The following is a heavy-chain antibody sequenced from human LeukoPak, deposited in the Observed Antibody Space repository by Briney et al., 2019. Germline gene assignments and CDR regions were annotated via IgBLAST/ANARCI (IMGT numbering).Heavy chain of an antibody. CDR3: ARGELSRDFWSGYYFHY. J-gene: IGHJ4*02. D-gene: IGHD3-3*01. V-gene: IGHV1-69*05. CDR2: IIPIFGTA. CDR1: GGTFSSYA. Sequence: SVEVSCKASGGTFSSYAISWVRQAPGQGLEWMGGIIPIFGTANYAQKFQGRVTITTDESTSTAYMELSSLRSEDTAVYYCARGELSRDFWSGYYFHYWGQGTLVTVSS.